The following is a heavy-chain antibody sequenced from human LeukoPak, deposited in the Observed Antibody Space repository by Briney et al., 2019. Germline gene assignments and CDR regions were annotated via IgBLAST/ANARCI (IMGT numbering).Heavy chain of an antibody. V-gene: IGHV1-3*01. CDR1: GGTFSSYA. CDR2: INAGNGNT. Sequence: ASVTVSCTASGGTFSSYAISWVRQAPGQRLEWMGWINAGNGNTKYSQKFQGRVTITRDTSASTAYMELSSLRSEDTAVYYCARMEYQLLYDWFDPWGQGTLVTVSS. J-gene: IGHJ5*02. D-gene: IGHD2-2*02. CDR3: ARMEYQLLYDWFDP.